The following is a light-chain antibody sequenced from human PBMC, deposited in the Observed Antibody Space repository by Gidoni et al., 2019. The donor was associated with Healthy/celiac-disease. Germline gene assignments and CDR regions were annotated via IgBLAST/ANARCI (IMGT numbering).Light chain of an antibody. J-gene: IGLJ1*01. CDR3: CSYAGRRTYV. CDR1: SRDVGSYNC. V-gene: IGLV2-23*02. Sequence: HSALTQPASVSGSSRPSITISCTGTSRDVGSYNCVPWYQQNPGKAPHLKRYEVSKRPSGVSNRSAGSKSGNTGSLTITGRQAEDEADYYCCSYAGRRTYVFGTGTKVTGL. CDR2: EVS.